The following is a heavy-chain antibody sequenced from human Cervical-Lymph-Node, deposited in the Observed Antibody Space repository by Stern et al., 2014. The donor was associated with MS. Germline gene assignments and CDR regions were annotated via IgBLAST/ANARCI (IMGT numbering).Heavy chain of an antibody. V-gene: IGHV2-5*02. J-gene: IGHJ4*02. CDR3: VHRRTTTTILEN. D-gene: IGHD5-24*01. CDR2: IYWDADK. Sequence: QITLKESGPTLVKPTQTLTLTCTFSGFSINTSGVSVGWIRQPPGKALEWLALIYWDADKRYSPSLKSRLTITKDTSKSQVVLTMTNMDPVDTATYYCVHRRTTTTILENWGQGTLVTVSS. CDR1: GFSINTSGVS.